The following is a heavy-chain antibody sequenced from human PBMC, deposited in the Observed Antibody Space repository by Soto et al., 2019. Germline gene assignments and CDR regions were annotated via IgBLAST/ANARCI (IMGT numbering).Heavy chain of an antibody. Sequence: GGSLRLSCAASGFTFSNAWMSWVRQAPGKGLEWVGRIKSKTDGGTADYAAPVKGRFTISRDDSKNTLYLQMNSLEAEDTAVYYCTTDGETAAGGFDIWGQGTMVTVSS. CDR1: GFTFSNAW. J-gene: IGHJ3*02. D-gene: IGHD6-13*01. CDR2: IKSKTDGGTA. CDR3: TTDGETAAGGFDI. V-gene: IGHV3-15*01.